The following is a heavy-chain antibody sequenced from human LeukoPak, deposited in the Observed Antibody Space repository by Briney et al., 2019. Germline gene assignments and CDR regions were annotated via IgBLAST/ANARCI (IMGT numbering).Heavy chain of an antibody. J-gene: IGHJ4*02. V-gene: IGHV4-59*01. D-gene: IGHD6-19*01. CDR2: IYYSGST. CDR1: GGSIRSYY. Sequence: SETLSLTCTVSGGSIRSYYWSWIRQPPGKGLEWIGYIYYSGSTNYNPSLKSRVTISVDTSKNQFSLKLSSVTAADTAVYYCARDRGSGWYWIDWGQGTLVTVSS. CDR3: ARDRGSGWYWID.